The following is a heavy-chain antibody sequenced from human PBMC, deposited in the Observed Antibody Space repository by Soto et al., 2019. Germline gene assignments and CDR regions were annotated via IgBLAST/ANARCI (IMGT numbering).Heavy chain of an antibody. CDR3: AKVGTNVYCSGGSCYTDY. CDR1: GFTFSNAW. Sequence: GSLRLSCAASGFTFSNAWMSWVRQAPGKGLEWVGRIKSKTDGGTTDYAAPVKGRFTISRDDSKNTLYLQMNSLRAEDTAVYYCAKVGTNVYCSGGSCYTDYWGQGTLVTVSS. J-gene: IGHJ4*02. CDR2: IKSKTDGGTT. V-gene: IGHV3-15*01. D-gene: IGHD2-15*01.